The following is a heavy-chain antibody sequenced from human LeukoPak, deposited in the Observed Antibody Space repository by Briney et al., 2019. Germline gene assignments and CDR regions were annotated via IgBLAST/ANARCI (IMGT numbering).Heavy chain of an antibody. CDR2: ISPGGGPT. V-gene: IGHV3-23*01. D-gene: IGHD5-12*01. J-gene: IGHJ4*02. CDR1: GFPFSIYG. Sequence: GGSLRLSWAGSGFPFSIYGMNWVRQAPGKGLEWVSGISPGGGPTYYADSVKGRFTISRDDSKNTLYLQMNNLRAEDTAVYYCAKDGAWLRFDDWGQGILVTVSS. CDR3: AKDGAWLRFDD.